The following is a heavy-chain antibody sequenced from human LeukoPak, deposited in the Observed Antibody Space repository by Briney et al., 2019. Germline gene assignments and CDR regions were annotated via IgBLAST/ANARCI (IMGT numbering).Heavy chain of an antibody. CDR1: GYTFTSHD. V-gene: IGHV1-8*01. Sequence: GASVKVSCKASGYTFTSHDINWVRQATGQGLEWLGWMNPNSGNTGYAQKFQGRVTMTRNTSISTAYMELSSLRSEDTAVYYCASGIVATFYAFDIWGQGTMVTVSS. D-gene: IGHD5-12*01. CDR2: MNPNSGNT. CDR3: ASGIVATFYAFDI. J-gene: IGHJ3*02.